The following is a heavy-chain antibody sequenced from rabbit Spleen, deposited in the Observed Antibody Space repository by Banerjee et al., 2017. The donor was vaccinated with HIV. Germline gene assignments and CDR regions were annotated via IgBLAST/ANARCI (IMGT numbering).Heavy chain of an antibody. V-gene: IGHV1S47*01. D-gene: IGHD1-1*01. Sequence: QEQLVESGGGLVQPEGSLTLTCTASGFSFNNNYWMCWVRQAPGKGLEWIACIDTGDGDTYYANWVNGRFTISRSTSLNTVTLQMTSLTAADTATYFCARNYVNAFDPWGQGTLVTVS. J-gene: IGHJ2*01. CDR3: ARNYVNAFDP. CDR2: IDTGDGDT. CDR1: GFSFNNNYW.